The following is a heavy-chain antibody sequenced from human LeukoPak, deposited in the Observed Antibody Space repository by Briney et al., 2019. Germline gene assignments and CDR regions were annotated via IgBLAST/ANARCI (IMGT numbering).Heavy chain of an antibody. CDR1: GVSISSGDYY. V-gene: IGHV4-30-4*01. Sequence: SETLSLTCSVSGVSISSGDYYWSWIRQPPGKGLEWIGYTYYSGSTYYNPSLKSRVTISVDTSKYQFSLKLSSVTAADTAVYYCARPYYYDSRIDPWGQGTRVTVSP. CDR2: TYYSGST. CDR3: ARPYYYDSRIDP. D-gene: IGHD3-22*01. J-gene: IGHJ5*02.